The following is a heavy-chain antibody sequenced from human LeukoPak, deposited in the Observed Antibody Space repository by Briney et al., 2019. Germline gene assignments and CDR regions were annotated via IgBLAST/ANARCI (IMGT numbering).Heavy chain of an antibody. CDR1: GYTFTSYG. V-gene: IGHV1-18*01. J-gene: IGHJ5*02. CDR2: ISAYNGNT. Sequence: RASVKVSCKASGYTFTSYGISWVRQAPGQGLEWMGWISAYNGNTNYAQKLQGRVTMTTDTSTSTAYMELRSLRSDDTAVYYCARDRGVVVPAAKGPWGQGTLVTVSS. CDR3: ARDRGVVVPAAKGP. D-gene: IGHD2-2*01.